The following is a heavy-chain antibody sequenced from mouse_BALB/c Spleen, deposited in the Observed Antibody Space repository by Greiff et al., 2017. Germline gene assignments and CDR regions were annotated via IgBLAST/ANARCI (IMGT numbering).Heavy chain of an antibody. D-gene: IGHD1-1*01. J-gene: IGHJ2*01. Sequence: EVHLVESGGDLVKPGGSLKLSCAASGFTFSSYGMSWVRQTPDKRLEWVATISSGGSYTYYPDSVKGRFTISRDNAKNTLYLQMSSLKSEDTAMYYCARRAVVANYFDYWGQGTTLTVSS. CDR1: GFTFSSYG. V-gene: IGHV5-6*01. CDR3: ARRAVVANYFDY. CDR2: ISSGGSYT.